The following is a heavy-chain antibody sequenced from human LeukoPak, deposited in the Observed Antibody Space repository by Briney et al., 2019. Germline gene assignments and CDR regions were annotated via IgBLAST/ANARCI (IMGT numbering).Heavy chain of an antibody. CDR1: GGSISSYY. Sequence: SETLSLTCTVSGGSISSYYWTWIRQPPGKGLEWIGYIYYNGSTNYSPSLKSRVTISVDTSKNQFSLKLTSVTAADTAVYYCARQSRGIAVAGLDYWGQGTLVTVSS. J-gene: IGHJ4*02. CDR2: IYYNGST. D-gene: IGHD6-19*01. CDR3: ARQSRGIAVAGLDY. V-gene: IGHV4-59*08.